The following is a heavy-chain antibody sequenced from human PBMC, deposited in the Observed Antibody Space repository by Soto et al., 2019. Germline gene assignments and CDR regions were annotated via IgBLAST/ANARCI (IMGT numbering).Heavy chain of an antibody. J-gene: IGHJ4*02. D-gene: IGHD5-12*01. CDR2: ISYDGSNK. Sequence: QVQLVESGGGVVQPGRSLRLSCAASEFTFSSYGMHWVRQAPGKGLEWVAVISYDGSNKYYADSVKGRFTISRDNSKNTLYLQINSLRAEDTAVYYCAKDLPPFESMPTTRAVDYWGQGTLVTVSS. CDR1: EFTFSSYG. CDR3: AKDLPPFESMPTTRAVDY. V-gene: IGHV3-30*18.